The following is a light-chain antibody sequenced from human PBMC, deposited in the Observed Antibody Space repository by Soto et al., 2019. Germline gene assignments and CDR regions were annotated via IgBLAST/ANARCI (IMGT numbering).Light chain of an antibody. J-gene: IGKJ4*01. CDR2: VAS. CDR3: QQSSSTPQT. CDR1: QSISNW. Sequence: DIQMTQSPSSLSASVGDRVTITCRASQSISNWLAWYQQKPGKAPKLLINVASTLQSGVPSRFSGSGSGTDFTLAISCLQPEDFATYYCQQSSSTPQTFGGGTKVDIK. V-gene: IGKV1-39*01.